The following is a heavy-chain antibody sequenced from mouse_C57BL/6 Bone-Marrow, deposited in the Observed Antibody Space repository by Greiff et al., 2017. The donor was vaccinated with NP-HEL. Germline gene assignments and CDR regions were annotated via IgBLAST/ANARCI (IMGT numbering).Heavy chain of an antibody. D-gene: IGHD1-1*01. V-gene: IGHV5-4*01. CDR3: ARVNYYGSRDV. Sequence: EVQGVESGGGLVKPGGSLKLSCAASGFTFSSYAMSWVRQTPEKRLEWVATISDGGSYTYYPDNVKGRFTISRDNAKNNLYLQMSHLKSEDTAMYYCARVNYYGSRDVWGTGTTVTVSS. CDR1: GFTFSSYA. CDR2: ISDGGSYT. J-gene: IGHJ1*03.